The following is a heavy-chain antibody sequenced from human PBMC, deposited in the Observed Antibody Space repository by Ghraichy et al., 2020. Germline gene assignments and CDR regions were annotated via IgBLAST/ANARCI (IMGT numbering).Heavy chain of an antibody. CDR2: IYHSGST. V-gene: IGHV4-38-2*02. Sequence: SETLSLTCAVSGYSISSGYYWGWIRQPPGKGLEWIGSIYHSGSTYYNPSLKSRVTISVDTSKNQFSLKLSSVTAADTAVYYCARDANYGGNSDAFDIWGQGTMVTVSS. J-gene: IGHJ3*02. CDR3: ARDANYGGNSDAFDI. D-gene: IGHD4-23*01. CDR1: GYSISSGYY.